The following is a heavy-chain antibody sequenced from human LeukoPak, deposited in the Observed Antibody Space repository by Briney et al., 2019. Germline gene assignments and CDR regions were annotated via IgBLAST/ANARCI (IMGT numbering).Heavy chain of an antibody. Sequence: PGGSLRLSCAPSGFTFISYAMSGVRQPPGKGLDGVSAISGSGGITYYADSVKGRYTNSRHNSKNTLYLQMNSLRAEDTAVYYCAKLEGSTSLYYYYMDLWGKGTTVTVSS. V-gene: IGHV3-23*01. CDR1: GFTFISYA. J-gene: IGHJ6*03. CDR2: ISGSGGIT. D-gene: IGHD2-2*01. CDR3: AKLEGSTSLYYYYMDL.